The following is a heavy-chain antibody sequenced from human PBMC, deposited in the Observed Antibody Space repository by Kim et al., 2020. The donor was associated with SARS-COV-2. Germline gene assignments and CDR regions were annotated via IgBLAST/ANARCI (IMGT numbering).Heavy chain of an antibody. CDR2: MNTKSGNS. V-gene: IGHV1-8*01. CDR3: ARGGHYDSAGYFYVLDY. Sequence: ASVKVSCKPSGYTFTSDDINWVRQATGQGPEWMGWMNTKSGNSGFARKFQGRVTMTRDTPISTAYLELVSLTFEDTAVYYCARGGHYDSAGYFYVLDYWGQGPLVTVSS. D-gene: IGHD3-22*01. CDR1: GYTFTSDD. J-gene: IGHJ4*02.